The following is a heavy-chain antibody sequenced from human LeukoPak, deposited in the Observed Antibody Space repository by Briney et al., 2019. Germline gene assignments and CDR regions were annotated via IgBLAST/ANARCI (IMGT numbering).Heavy chain of an antibody. D-gene: IGHD3-22*01. CDR3: ARGGLITMIVVVIPNDAFDI. CDR1: GYTFTSYD. J-gene: IGHJ3*02. CDR2: MNPNSGNT. Sequence: ASVKVSCKASGYTFTSYDINWVRQATGQGLEWMGWMNPNSGNTGYAQEFQGRVTMTRNTSISTAYMELSSLRSEDTAVYYCARGGLITMIVVVIPNDAFDIWGQGTMVTVSS. V-gene: IGHV1-8*01.